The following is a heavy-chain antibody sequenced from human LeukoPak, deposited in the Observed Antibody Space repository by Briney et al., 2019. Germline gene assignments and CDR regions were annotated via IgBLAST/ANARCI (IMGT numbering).Heavy chain of an antibody. J-gene: IGHJ4*02. CDR3: AREAGIAATNYYFDY. CDR1: GFTFSSYA. V-gene: IGHV3-30*04. Sequence: PGRSLRLSCAASGFTFSSYAMHWVRQAPGKGLEWGAVISYDGSNKYYADSVKGRFTISRDNSKNTLYLQMNSLRAEDTAVYYCAREAGIAATNYYFDYWGQGTLVTVSS. D-gene: IGHD6-13*01. CDR2: ISYDGSNK.